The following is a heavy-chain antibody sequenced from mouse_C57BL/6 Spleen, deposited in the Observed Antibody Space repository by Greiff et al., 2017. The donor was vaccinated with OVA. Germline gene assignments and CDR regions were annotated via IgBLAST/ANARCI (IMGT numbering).Heavy chain of an antibody. J-gene: IGHJ2*01. D-gene: IGHD2-3*01. CDR3: TEGGDGYFFDY. CDR1: GFTFSNYW. V-gene: IGHV6-3*01. Sequence: EVQGVESGGGLVQPGGSMKLSCVASGFTFSNYWMNWVRQSPEKGLEWVAQIRLKSDNYATHYAESVKGRFTISRDDSKSSVYLQMNNLRAEDTGIYYCTEGGDGYFFDYWGQGTTLTVSS. CDR2: IRLKSDNYAT.